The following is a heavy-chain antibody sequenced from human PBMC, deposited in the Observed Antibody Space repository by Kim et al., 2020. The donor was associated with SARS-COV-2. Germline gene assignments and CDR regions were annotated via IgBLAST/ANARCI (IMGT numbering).Heavy chain of an antibody. Sequence: GGSLRLSCAASGFTFSSYSMNWVRQAPGKGLEWVSSISSSSSYIYYADSVKGRFTISRDNAKNSLYLQMNSLRAEDTAVYYCARDTTTFFAFDIWGQGTMVTVSS. CDR2: ISSSSSYI. CDR3: ARDTTTFFAFDI. V-gene: IGHV3-21*01. D-gene: IGHD4-17*01. J-gene: IGHJ3*02. CDR1: GFTFSSYS.